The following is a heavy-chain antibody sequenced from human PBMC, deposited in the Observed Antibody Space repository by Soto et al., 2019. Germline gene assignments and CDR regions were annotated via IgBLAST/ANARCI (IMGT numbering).Heavy chain of an antibody. CDR1: GYTFISYG. Sequence: QLVQSGAEVKKPGSSVKVSCKASGYTFISYGIDWVRQAPGQGLEWMGWITTHNDNTNYAQQFQGRVTFTTDTSTSTAYMELRDLTSDVTAVYYCARVYSSGWKGLGYWGQGTLVTISS. CDR2: ITTHNDNT. CDR3: ARVYSSGWKGLGY. D-gene: IGHD6-19*01. J-gene: IGHJ4*02. V-gene: IGHV1-18*01.